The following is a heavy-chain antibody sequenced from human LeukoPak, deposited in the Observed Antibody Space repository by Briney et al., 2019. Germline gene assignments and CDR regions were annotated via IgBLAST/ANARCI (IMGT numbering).Heavy chain of an antibody. V-gene: IGHV3-23*01. CDR1: GFTFSTYG. Sequence: GGSLRLSCAASGFTFSTYGMSWVRQAPGKGLEWVSAISGSSDATFYADSVKGRFTVSRDNSKNTLYLQMNSLRAEDTAVYFCAKDMVRGYYFDCWGQGTLITVSS. D-gene: IGHD3-10*01. J-gene: IGHJ4*02. CDR3: AKDMVRGYYFDC. CDR2: ISGSSDAT.